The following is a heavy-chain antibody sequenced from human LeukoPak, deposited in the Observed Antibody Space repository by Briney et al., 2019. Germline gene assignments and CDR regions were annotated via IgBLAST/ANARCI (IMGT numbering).Heavy chain of an antibody. CDR1: GGTFSSYA. Sequence: SVKVSCKASGGTFSSYAISWVRQAPGQGLEWMGGIIPIFGTANYAQKFQGRVTITTDESTSTAYMELSSLRSEDTAVYYCAREGGFEPDYFDYWGQGTLVTVSS. D-gene: IGHD3-16*01. CDR3: AREGGFEPDYFDY. V-gene: IGHV1-69*05. CDR2: IIPIFGTA. J-gene: IGHJ4*02.